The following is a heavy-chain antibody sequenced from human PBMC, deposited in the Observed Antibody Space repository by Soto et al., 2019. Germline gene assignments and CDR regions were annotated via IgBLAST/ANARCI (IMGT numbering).Heavy chain of an antibody. V-gene: IGHV3-23*01. D-gene: IGHD6-19*01. CDR2: ISGSGSST. J-gene: IGHJ4*02. Sequence: EVQLLGSGGGLVQPGGSLRVSWAASGFSFRSYAMSWVRQAPGNGLEWVSAISGSGSSTYYADSVKGRFTISRDNPKNTLYLQMNSLRAEDTAVYYCAKRDSCGWTPRADYWGQGTLVTVSS. CDR1: GFSFRSYA. CDR3: AKRDSCGWTPRADY.